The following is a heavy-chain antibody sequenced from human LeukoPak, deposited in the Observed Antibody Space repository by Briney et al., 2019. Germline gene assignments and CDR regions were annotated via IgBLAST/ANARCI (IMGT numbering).Heavy chain of an antibody. D-gene: IGHD3-10*01. CDR3: AGDDVVRGVITDY. Sequence: GGSLRLSCAASGFTFSSYWMSWVRQAPGKGLEWVANIKQDGSEKYYVDSVKGRFTISRDNAKNSLYLQMNSLRAEDTAVYYCAGDDVVRGVITDYWGQGTLVTVSS. J-gene: IGHJ4*02. CDR2: IKQDGSEK. V-gene: IGHV3-7*01. CDR1: GFTFSSYW.